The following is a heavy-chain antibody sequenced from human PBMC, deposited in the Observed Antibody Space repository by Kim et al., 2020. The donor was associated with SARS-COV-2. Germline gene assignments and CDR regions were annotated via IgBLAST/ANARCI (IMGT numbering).Heavy chain of an antibody. CDR3: ARERRYSSSWDSPDFDY. J-gene: IGHJ4*02. Sequence: VKGRFTISRDNAKNSLYLQMNSLRAEDTAVYYCARERRYSSSWDSPDFDYWGQGTLVTVSS. D-gene: IGHD6-13*01. V-gene: IGHV3-11*06.